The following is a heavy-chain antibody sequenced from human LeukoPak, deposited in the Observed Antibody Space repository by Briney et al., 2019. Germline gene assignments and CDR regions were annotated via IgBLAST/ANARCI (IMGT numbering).Heavy chain of an antibody. V-gene: IGHV1-46*01. CDR1: AYTFSNYL. CDR3: ARDLGLRGVTNWFDP. J-gene: IGHJ5*02. CDR2: IDPKSGST. D-gene: IGHD3-10*01. Sequence: GAPVKVSCKASAYTFSNYLIHWVRQAPGQGLEWMGMIDPKSGSTDNTQKFQARVSMTRDTSTSTVHMELSSLRSEDTAVYYCARDLGLRGVTNWFDPWGQGTLVTVSS.